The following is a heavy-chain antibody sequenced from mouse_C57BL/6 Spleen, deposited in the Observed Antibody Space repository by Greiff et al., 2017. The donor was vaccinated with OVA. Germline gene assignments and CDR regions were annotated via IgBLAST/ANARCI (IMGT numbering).Heavy chain of an antibody. CDR1: GYAFSSSW. J-gene: IGHJ3*01. D-gene: IGHD1-1*01. Sequence: VQLQQSGPELVKPGASVKISCKASGYAFSSSWMNWVKQRPGKGLEWIGRIYPGDGDTNYNGKFKGKATLTADKSSSTAYMQLSSLTSEESAVYCGARDDYYGSSRFAYWGQGTLVTVSA. V-gene: IGHV1-82*01. CDR2: IYPGDGDT. CDR3: ARDDYYGSSRFAY.